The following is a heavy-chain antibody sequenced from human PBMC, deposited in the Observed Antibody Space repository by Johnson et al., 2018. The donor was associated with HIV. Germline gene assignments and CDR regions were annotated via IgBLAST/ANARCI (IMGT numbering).Heavy chain of an antibody. Sequence: QVQVVESGGGVVQPGRSLRLSCAASGFTFSSHGMHWVRQAPGKGLEWVAVISYDGSNGYYADSVNGRFTSSRDNTKNTLYLKMNSLTAEDTAVYYCARDSGVNYGWDAFDIWGQGTMVTVSS. D-gene: IGHD4-17*01. V-gene: IGHV3-30*03. CDR3: ARDSGVNYGWDAFDI. CDR2: ISYDGSNG. J-gene: IGHJ3*02. CDR1: GFTFSSHG.